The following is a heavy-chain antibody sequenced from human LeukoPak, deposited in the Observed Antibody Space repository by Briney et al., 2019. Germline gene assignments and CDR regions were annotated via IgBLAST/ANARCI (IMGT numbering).Heavy chain of an antibody. Sequence: SETLSLTCTVSGGSISSCYWSWIRQPPGKGLEWIGYIYYSGSTNYNPSLKSRVTISVDTSKNQFSLKLSSVTAADTAVYYCARRVSRSSGWYSMGYFDYWGQGTLVTVSS. V-gene: IGHV4-59*08. D-gene: IGHD6-19*01. J-gene: IGHJ4*02. CDR3: ARRVSRSSGWYSMGYFDY. CDR2: IYYSGST. CDR1: GGSISSCY.